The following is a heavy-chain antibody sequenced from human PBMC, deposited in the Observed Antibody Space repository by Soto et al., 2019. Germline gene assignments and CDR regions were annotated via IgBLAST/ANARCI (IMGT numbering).Heavy chain of an antibody. CDR3: ARGYCSGGSCHYFDY. CDR1: GGSISSGDYY. Sequence: SETLSLTCTVSGGSISSGDYYWSWIRQPPGKGLEWIGYIYYSGSTYYNPSLKSRVTISVDTSKNQFSLKLSSVTAADTAVYYCARGYCSGGSCHYFDYWGQGTLVTVSS. CDR2: IYYSGST. V-gene: IGHV4-30-4*01. J-gene: IGHJ4*02. D-gene: IGHD2-15*01.